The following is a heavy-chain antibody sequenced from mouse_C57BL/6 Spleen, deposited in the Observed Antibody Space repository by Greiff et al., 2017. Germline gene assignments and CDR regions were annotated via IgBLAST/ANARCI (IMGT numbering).Heavy chain of an antibody. D-gene: IGHD2-5*01. CDR1: GFSLTSYG. J-gene: IGHJ4*01. V-gene: IGHV2-5*01. CDR3: AKMDYSNYGVYYYAMDY. Sequence: QVQLQQSGPGLVQPSQSLSITCTVSGFSLTSYGVHWVRQSPGKGLEWLGVIWRGGSTDYNAAFMSRLSITKDNSKSQVFFKMNSLQADDTAIYYCAKMDYSNYGVYYYAMDYWGQGTSVTVSS. CDR2: IWRGGST.